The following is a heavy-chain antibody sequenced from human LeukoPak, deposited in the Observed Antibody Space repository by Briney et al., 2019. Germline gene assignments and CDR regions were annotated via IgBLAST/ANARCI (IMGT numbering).Heavy chain of an antibody. D-gene: IGHD3-10*01. J-gene: IGHJ6*02. Sequence: QPGRSLRLSCAASGFTFSSYGMHWVRQAPGKGLEWVAVISYDANNKYYADSVKGRFTISRDNSKNTLYLQMNRLRAEDTAVYYCAKDLVRADNTHYGMDVWGQGTTVTVSS. CDR2: ISYDANNK. V-gene: IGHV3-30*18. CDR1: GFTFSSYG. CDR3: AKDLVRADNTHYGMDV.